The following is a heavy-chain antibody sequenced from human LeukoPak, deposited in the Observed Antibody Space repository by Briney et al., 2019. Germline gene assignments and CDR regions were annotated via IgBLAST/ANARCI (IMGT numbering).Heavy chain of an antibody. CDR1: GGTFSSYA. CDR2: SIPIFGTA. Sequence: GSSVKVSCKASGGTFSSYAISWVRQAPGQGLEWMGGSIPIFGTANYAQKFQGRVTITADKSTSTAYMELNSLKTEDTAVYYCTTDELPTYYDFWSGYHQVRYFQHWGQGTLVTVSS. CDR3: TTDELPTYYDFWSGYHQVRYFQH. J-gene: IGHJ1*01. V-gene: IGHV1-69*06. D-gene: IGHD3-3*01.